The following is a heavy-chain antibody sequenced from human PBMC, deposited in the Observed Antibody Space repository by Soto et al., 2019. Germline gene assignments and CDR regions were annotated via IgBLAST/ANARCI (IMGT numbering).Heavy chain of an antibody. CDR3: ARDRVYYYDSSGYYKFDF. V-gene: IGHV3-30-3*01. J-gene: IGHJ4*02. CDR2: VSYDGTKQ. CDR1: GFTFSHYA. D-gene: IGHD3-22*01. Sequence: QVQLVESGGGVVQPGRSLRVSCAASGFTFSHYAMHWVRQAPGKGLEWVAVVSYDGTKQFYADSVKGRFTISRDSSKSTLYMQMNNLRDEYTAVYYCARDRVYYYDSSGYYKFDFWGQGTLVTVSS.